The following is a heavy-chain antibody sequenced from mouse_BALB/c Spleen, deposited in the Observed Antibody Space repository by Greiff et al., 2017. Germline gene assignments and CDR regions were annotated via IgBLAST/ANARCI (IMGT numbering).Heavy chain of an antibody. CDR2: ISSGGST. Sequence: EVKLMESGGGLVKPGGSLKLSCAASGFTFSSYAMSWVRQTPEKRLEWVASISSGGSTYYPDSVKGRFTISRDNARNILYLQMSSLRSEDTAMYYCARGRDRYLYAMDYWGQGTSVTVSS. CDR3: ARGRDRYLYAMDY. J-gene: IGHJ4*01. V-gene: IGHV5-6-5*01. D-gene: IGHD2-14*01. CDR1: GFTFSSYA.